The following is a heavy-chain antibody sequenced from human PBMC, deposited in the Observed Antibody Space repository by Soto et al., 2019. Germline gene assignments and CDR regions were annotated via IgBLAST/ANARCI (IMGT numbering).Heavy chain of an antibody. CDR1: GFTFSSYG. V-gene: IGHV3-30*18. Sequence: QVQLVESGGGVVQPGRSLRLSCAASGFTFSSYGRHWVRQAPGKGLEWVAVISYDGSNKYYADSVKGRVTISRDNSKNTLYLQMNSLRAEDTAVYYCAKALYSSGWAFDYWGQGTLGTVSS. CDR2: ISYDGSNK. CDR3: AKALYSSGWAFDY. D-gene: IGHD6-19*01. J-gene: IGHJ4*02.